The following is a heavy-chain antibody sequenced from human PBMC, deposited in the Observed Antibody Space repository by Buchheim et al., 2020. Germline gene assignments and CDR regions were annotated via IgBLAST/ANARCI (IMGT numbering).Heavy chain of an antibody. D-gene: IGHD5-24*01. CDR3: AREPRRDGSVDY. CDR1: GGSVSSGSYY. J-gene: IGHJ4*02. Sequence: QVQLQESGPGLVKPSETLSLTCTVPGGSVSSGSYYWSWIRQPPGKGLEWIGYIYYSGSTNYNPSLKSRVTISVDTSKKQLSLRLSSVTAADTAVYYCAREPRRDGSVDYWGQGTL. CDR2: IYYSGST. V-gene: IGHV4-61*01.